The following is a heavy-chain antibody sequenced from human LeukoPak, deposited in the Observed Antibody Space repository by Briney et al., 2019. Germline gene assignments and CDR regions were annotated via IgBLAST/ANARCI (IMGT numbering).Heavy chain of an antibody. CDR3: ARARAHIHYDFWSGYQHLSWFDP. J-gene: IGHJ5*02. D-gene: IGHD3-3*01. Sequence: PSETLSLTCTVSGGSISSHYWSWIRQPPGKGLEWIGYIYYSGSTNYNPSLKSRVTISVDTSKNQFSLKLSSVTAADTAVYYCARARAHIHYDFWSGYQHLSWFDPWGQGTLVTVSS. CDR2: IYYSGST. CDR1: GGSISSHY. V-gene: IGHV4-59*11.